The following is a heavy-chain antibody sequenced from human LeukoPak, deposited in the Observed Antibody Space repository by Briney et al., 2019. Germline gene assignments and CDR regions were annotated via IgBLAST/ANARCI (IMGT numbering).Heavy chain of an antibody. D-gene: IGHD4-17*01. CDR2: IYPGDSDT. J-gene: IGHJ4*02. Sequence: GESLKISCKGSGYSFTSHWIGWVRQMPGKGLEWMGIIYPGDSDTRYSPSFQGQVTISADKSISTAYLQWSSLKASDTAMYYCARQVGYGDYGRENDYWGQGTLVTVSS. CDR1: GYSFTSHW. CDR3: ARQVGYGDYGRENDY. V-gene: IGHV5-51*01.